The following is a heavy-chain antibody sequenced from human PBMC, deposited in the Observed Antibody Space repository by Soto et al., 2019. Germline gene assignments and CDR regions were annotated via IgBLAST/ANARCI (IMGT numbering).Heavy chain of an antibody. CDR3: ARDSLNFRGSDCSGGSCYSDDAFDI. CDR1: GFTFSSYS. J-gene: IGHJ3*02. D-gene: IGHD2-15*01. CDR2: ISSSSSYI. Sequence: PGGSLRLSCAASGFTFSSYSMNWVRQAPGKGLEWVSSISSSSSYIYYADSVKGRFTISRDNAKNSLYLQMNSLRAEDTAVYYCARDSLNFRGSDCSGGSCYSDDAFDIWGQGTMVTVSS. V-gene: IGHV3-21*01.